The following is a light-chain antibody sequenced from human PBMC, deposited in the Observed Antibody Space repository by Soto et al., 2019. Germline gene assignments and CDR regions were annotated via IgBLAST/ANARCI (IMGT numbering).Light chain of an antibody. Sequence: QSALAQPPSVSGAPGQRVTISCTGSSSNIGAGYDVHWYQHVPGTAPRLLIFGNSNRPSGVPDRFSGSKSGPSASLAITGLQAEDEADYYCQSYDNSLSGSGVFGTGTRSPS. CDR1: SSNIGAGYD. CDR3: QSYDNSLSGSGV. J-gene: IGLJ1*01. V-gene: IGLV1-40*01. CDR2: GNS.